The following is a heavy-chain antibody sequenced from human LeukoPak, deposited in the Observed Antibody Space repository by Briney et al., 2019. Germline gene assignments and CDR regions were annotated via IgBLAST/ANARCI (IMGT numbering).Heavy chain of an antibody. J-gene: IGHJ4*02. D-gene: IGHD5-18*01. CDR3: AIRDTAMDFDY. CDR1: GYSFTSYW. V-gene: IGHV5-51*01. Sequence: PGESLQISCQGSGYSFTSYWIGWVRQMPGKGLEWMGIIYPGDSDTRYSPSFQGQVTISADKSISTAYLQWGSLKASDTAMYYCAIRDTAMDFDYWGQGTLVTVSS. CDR2: IYPGDSDT.